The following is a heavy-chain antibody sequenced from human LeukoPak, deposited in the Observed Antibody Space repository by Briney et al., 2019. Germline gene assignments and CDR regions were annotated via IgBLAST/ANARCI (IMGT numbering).Heavy chain of an antibody. Sequence: SETLSLTCIVSGGPISVDYWNWIRQAPGKGLEWIGYIYYTWRTKYNPSLASRLTISIDTSKSQFSLRLTSVTAADTAVYYCARRTGSGSSMFDWGQGTLVTVSS. CDR3: ARRTGSGSSMFD. V-gene: IGHV4-59*01. CDR1: GGPISVDY. D-gene: IGHD1-26*01. CDR2: IYYTWRT. J-gene: IGHJ4*02.